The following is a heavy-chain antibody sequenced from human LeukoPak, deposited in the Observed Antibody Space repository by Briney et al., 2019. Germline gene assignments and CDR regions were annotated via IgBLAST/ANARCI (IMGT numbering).Heavy chain of an antibody. CDR1: GYTFTSYG. CDR3: ARGPSITMVRGGQWYYYMDV. D-gene: IGHD3-10*01. CDR2: ISAYNGNT. V-gene: IGHV1-18*01. J-gene: IGHJ6*03. Sequence: ASVKVSCKASGYTFTSYGISWVRQAPGQGLEWMGWISAYNGNTNYAQKLQGRVTMTTDTSTSTAYMELRSLRSDDTAVYYCARGPSITMVRGGQWYYYMDVWGKGTTVTVSS.